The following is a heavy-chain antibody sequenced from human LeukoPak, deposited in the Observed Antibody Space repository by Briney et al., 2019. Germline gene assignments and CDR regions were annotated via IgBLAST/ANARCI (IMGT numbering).Heavy chain of an antibody. J-gene: IGHJ4*02. CDR1: GGSFSGYY. D-gene: IGHD6-19*01. CDR3: ARSKGQWLGHYFDY. Sequence: SETLSLTCAVYGGSFSGYYWSWIRQPPGKGLEWIGEINHSGSTNYNPSLKSRVTISVDTSKNQFSLKLSSVTAADTAVYYCARSKGQWLGHYFDYWGQGTLVTVSS. V-gene: IGHV4-34*01. CDR2: INHSGST.